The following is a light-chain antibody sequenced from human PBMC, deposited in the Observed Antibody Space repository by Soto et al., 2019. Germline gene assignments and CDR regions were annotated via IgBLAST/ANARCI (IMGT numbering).Light chain of an antibody. V-gene: IGLV2-14*03. Sequence: QSALTQPASVSGSPGQSITISCTGTSSDVGGYDYVSWYQRHPGKAPKLMIYDVNIRPSGVSNRFSGSKSGNTASLTISGLQAEDEADYYCSSYTSSSTVVFGGGTKVTVL. CDR2: DVN. CDR3: SSYTSSSTVV. J-gene: IGLJ2*01. CDR1: SSDVGGYDY.